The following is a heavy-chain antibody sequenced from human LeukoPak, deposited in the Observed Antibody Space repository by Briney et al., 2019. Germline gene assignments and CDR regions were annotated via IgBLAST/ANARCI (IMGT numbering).Heavy chain of an antibody. J-gene: IGHJ4*02. CDR3: ARHGTYYRFDY. Sequence: SETLSLTCTVSGGSISSYYWSWIRQPPGKGLEWIGYIYHSGSTNYNPSLKSRVTISVDTPKNQFSLKLSSVTAADTAVYYCARHGTYYRFDYWGQGTLVTVSS. D-gene: IGHD1-26*01. V-gene: IGHV4-59*08. CDR2: IYHSGST. CDR1: GGSISSYY.